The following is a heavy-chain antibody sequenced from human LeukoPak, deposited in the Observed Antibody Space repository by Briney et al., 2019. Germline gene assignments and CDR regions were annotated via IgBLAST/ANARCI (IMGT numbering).Heavy chain of an antibody. CDR1: GGTFSSYA. CDR3: ARDHQTSYYYDSSGYYGLGY. D-gene: IGHD3-22*01. V-gene: IGHV1-69*15. Sequence: SVKVSCKASGGTFSSYAISWVRQAPGQGLEWMGRIIPIFGTANYAQKFQGRVTITADESTSTAYMELSSLRSEDTAVYYCARDHQTSYYYDSSGYYGLGYWGQGPLVTVSS. J-gene: IGHJ4*02. CDR2: IIPIFGTA.